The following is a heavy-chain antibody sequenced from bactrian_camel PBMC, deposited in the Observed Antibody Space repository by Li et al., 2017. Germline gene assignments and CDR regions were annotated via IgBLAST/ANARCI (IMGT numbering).Heavy chain of an antibody. CDR3: AFSRGSCRGTPSLWRGYYAY. Sequence: HVQLVESGGASVQSGGSLRLSCTHSGYISSRHCTGWFRQVPGKEREGVAGMDTEGRTRYSGPVEGRFTISRDQAKDTLYLQMDSLKPEDTAMYYCAFSRGSCRGTPSLWRGYYAYWGQGTQVTVS. CDR1: GYISSRHC. D-gene: IGHD4*01. CDR2: MDTEGRT. J-gene: IGHJ4*01. V-gene: IGHV3S9*01.